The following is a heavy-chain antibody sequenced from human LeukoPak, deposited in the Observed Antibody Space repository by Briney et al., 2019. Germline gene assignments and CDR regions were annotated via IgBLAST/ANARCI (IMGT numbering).Heavy chain of an antibody. V-gene: IGHV1-2*02. J-gene: IGHJ3*02. CDR3: ARGGLEGMATISDAFDI. CDR2: INPKSDGT. D-gene: IGHD5-24*01. CDR1: GYTFSDHY. Sequence: ASVKVSCKASGYTFSDHYMHWVRHAPGQGLEWVGWINPKSDGTNFAQKFLGRVTMTRDTSISTAYMELSSLRSEDTAVYYCARGGLEGMATISDAFDIWGQGTMVTVSS.